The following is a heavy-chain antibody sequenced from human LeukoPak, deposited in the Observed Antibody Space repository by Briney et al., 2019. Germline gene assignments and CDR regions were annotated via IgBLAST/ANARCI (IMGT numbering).Heavy chain of an antibody. CDR3: ARVAIAAADNNWFDP. J-gene: IGHJ5*02. V-gene: IGHV4-59*01. D-gene: IGHD6-13*01. CDR2: IYYRVTS. Sequence: SETLSLTCTVSGDSINTYYWSWIRQPPGKGLEWIGYIYYRVTSDYNPSLKSRVTMSVDMSTSQISLKLSSVTAADTAVYYCARVAIAAADNNWFDPWGQGTLVTVSS. CDR1: GDSINTYY.